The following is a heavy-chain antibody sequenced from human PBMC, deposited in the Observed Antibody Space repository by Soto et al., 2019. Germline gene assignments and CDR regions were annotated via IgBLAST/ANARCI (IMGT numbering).Heavy chain of an antibody. CDR3: AKDFRYSSGGVSYNWFDP. CDR2: ISYDGSNK. V-gene: IGHV3-30*18. Sequence: GGSLRLSXAASGFTFRSYGMHWVRQAPGKGLEWVAVISYDGSNKYYADSVKGRFTISRDNAKNTLYLQMNSLRAEDTAVYYCAKDFRYSSGGVSYNWFDPWGQGTLVTVSS. J-gene: IGHJ5*02. D-gene: IGHD6-19*01. CDR1: GFTFRSYG.